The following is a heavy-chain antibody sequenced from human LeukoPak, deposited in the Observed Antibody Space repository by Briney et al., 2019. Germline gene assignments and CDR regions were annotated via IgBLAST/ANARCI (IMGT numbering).Heavy chain of an antibody. V-gene: IGHV3-66*01. D-gene: IGHD2-15*01. CDR1: GFTVSSNY. CDR2: IYSGGNT. CDR3: ARTPMFYFYGMDV. J-gene: IGHJ6*02. Sequence: PGGSLRLSCAASGFTVSSNYMNWVRQAPGKGLEWVSVIYSGGNTYYAVSVKCRFTISRDNSKNTLYLQMNSLRAEDTAVYYCARTPMFYFYGMDVWGRGTTVTVSS.